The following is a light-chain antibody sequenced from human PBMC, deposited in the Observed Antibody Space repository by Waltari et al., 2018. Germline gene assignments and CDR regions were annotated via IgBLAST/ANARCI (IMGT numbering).Light chain of an antibody. J-gene: IGLJ3*02. CDR3: CSYSTGGSWM. CDR1: SNNVGDYNL. CDR2: YVS. V-gene: IGLV2-23*02. Sequence: QSALTQPVSVSGSPGQSVTISSTGTSNNVGDYNLFSWFQHHPDQAPKLLIFYVSKRPSGVSNRFSGSKSGNTASLTISGLQTEDEADYYCCSYSTGGSWMFGGGTKLTVL.